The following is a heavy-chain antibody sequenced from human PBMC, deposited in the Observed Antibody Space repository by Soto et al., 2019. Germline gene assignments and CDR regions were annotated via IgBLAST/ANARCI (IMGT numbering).Heavy chain of an antibody. Sequence: ETLSLTCTVSGGSISSYYWSWIRQPPGKGLEWIGYIYYSGSTNYNPSLKSRVTISVDTSKNQFSLKLSSVTAADTAVYYCATAGRTYADTYFDYWGQETLVTVSS. CDR1: GGSISSYY. V-gene: IGHV4-59*08. J-gene: IGHJ4*02. CDR2: IYYSGST. CDR3: ATAGRTYADTYFDY. D-gene: IGHD2-2*01.